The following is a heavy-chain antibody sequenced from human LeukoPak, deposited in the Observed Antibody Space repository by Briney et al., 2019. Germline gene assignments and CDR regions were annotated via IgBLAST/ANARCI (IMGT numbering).Heavy chain of an antibody. Sequence: GASVKVSCKASGYTFTGYYMHWVRQAPGQGLEWMGWINPNSGGTNYEQKFQGRVTMTRDTSISTAYMELSRLRSDDTAVYYCAREPPFYGSGSRDAFDIWGQGTMVTVSS. J-gene: IGHJ3*02. V-gene: IGHV1-2*02. CDR1: GYTFTGYY. CDR2: INPNSGGT. CDR3: AREPPFYGSGSRDAFDI. D-gene: IGHD3-10*01.